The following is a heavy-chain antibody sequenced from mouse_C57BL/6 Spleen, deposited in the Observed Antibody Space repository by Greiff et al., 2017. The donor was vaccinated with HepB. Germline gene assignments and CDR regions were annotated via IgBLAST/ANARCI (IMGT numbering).Heavy chain of an antibody. CDR1: GYTFTDYY. J-gene: IGHJ2*01. CDR3: ARGGLRRRGFDY. CDR2: IFPGSGST. Sequence: QVQLKESGPELVKPGASVKISCKASGYTFTDYYINWVKQRPGQGLEWIGWIFPGSGSTYYNEKFKGKATLTVDKSSSTAYMLLSSLTSEDSAVYFCARGGLRRRGFDYWGQGTTLTVSS. V-gene: IGHV1-75*01. D-gene: IGHD2-2*01.